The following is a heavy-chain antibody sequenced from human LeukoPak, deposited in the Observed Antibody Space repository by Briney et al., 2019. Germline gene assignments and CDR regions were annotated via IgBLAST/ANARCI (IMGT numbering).Heavy chain of an antibody. CDR1: GGSFSGYY. CDR3: ARGVRVESYPDAFPI. Sequence: PSETLSLTCAVYGGSFSGYYWSWIRQPPGKGLEWIGEINHSGSTNYNPSLKSRVTISVDTSKNQFSLKLSSVPAADTAVYYCARGVRVESYPDAFPIWGQGTMVTVYS. J-gene: IGHJ3*02. CDR2: INHSGST. D-gene: IGHD1-26*01. V-gene: IGHV4-34*01.